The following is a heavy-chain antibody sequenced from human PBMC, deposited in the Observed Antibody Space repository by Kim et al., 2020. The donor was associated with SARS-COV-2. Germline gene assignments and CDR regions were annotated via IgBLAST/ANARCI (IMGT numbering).Heavy chain of an antibody. J-gene: IGHJ4*02. CDR3: ARDPEYSGSYLGSGY. D-gene: IGHD1-26*01. CDR1: GFTFSSYS. Sequence: GGSLRLSCAASGFTFSSYSMNWVRQAPGKGLEWVSSISSSSSYIYYADSVKGRFTISRDNAKNSLYLQMNSLRAEDTAVYYCARDPEYSGSYLGSGYWGQGTLVTVSS. CDR2: ISSSSSYI. V-gene: IGHV3-21*01.